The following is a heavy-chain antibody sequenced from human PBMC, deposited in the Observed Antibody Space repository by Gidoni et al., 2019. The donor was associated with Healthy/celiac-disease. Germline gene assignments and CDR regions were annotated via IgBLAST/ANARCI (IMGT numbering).Heavy chain of an antibody. J-gene: IGHJ6*03. D-gene: IGHD5-12*01. V-gene: IGHV2-5*02. CDR1: GFSLSTSGVG. CDR3: AHSKTARANYYYYYMDV. CDR2: IYWDDDK. Sequence: QITLKESGPTLVKPTQTLTLTCTFSGFSLSTSGVGVGCIRQPPGKALEWLALIYWDDDKRYSPSLKSRLTITKDTSKNQVVLTMTNMDPVDTATYYCAHSKTARANYYYYYMDVWGKGTTVTVSS.